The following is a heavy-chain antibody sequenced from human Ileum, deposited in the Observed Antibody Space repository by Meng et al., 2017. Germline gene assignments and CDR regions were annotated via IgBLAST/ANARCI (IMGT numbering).Heavy chain of an antibody. CDR3: AREGSWFEADY. CDR2: VTHPGEA. J-gene: IGHJ4*02. V-gene: IGHV4-34*01. CDR1: GASLTADP. Sequence: QLHLVCELLCKPSEALSLTRTGYGASLTADPHTRRRLSPGKWLVWVVEVTHPGEAYSSPCINGRTIMSIDTPKNQFSLKLTVVTATDAVVWCCAREGSWFEADYWGQGTLVTVSS. D-gene: IGHD3-10*01.